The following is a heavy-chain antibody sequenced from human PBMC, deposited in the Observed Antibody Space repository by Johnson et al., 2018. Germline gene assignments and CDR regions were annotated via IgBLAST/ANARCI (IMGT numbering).Heavy chain of an antibody. V-gene: IGHV5-51*01. D-gene: IGHD3-3*01. Sequence: VQLVESGAEVKKPGESLKISCKGSGYSFTNSWIGWVRQMPGKGLEWMGIIYPGDSDTRYSPSFQGQVTIAADKSISTAYLKWSSLKASDPGMSYWARRRYDSFEIWGPGTMGTGSS. CDR2: IYPGDSDT. CDR3: ARRRYDSFEI. J-gene: IGHJ3*02. CDR1: GYSFTNSW.